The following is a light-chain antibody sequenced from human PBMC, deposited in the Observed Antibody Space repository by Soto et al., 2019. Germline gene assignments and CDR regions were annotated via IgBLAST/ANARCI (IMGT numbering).Light chain of an antibody. J-gene: IGKJ2*01. V-gene: IGKV2-28*01. Sequence: DIVMTQSPLSLPVTPGGPASISCRSSQSLLQSNGYNYLDWYLQKPGQSPQLLIYLGSNRASGVPDRFSGSGSGTDFTLKISRVEAEDVGVYYCMQALQTPYTFGQGTKLEIK. CDR3: MQALQTPYT. CDR2: LGS. CDR1: QSLLQSNGYNY.